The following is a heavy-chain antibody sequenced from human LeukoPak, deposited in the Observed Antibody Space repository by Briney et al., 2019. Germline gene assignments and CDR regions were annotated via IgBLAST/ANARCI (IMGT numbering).Heavy chain of an antibody. CDR1: GFTFSSYS. D-gene: IGHD4-17*01. Sequence: PGGSLRLSCAASGFTFSSYSMNWVRRAPGKGLEWVSSISSSSSYIYYADSVKGRFTISRDNAKNSLYLQMNSLRAEDTAVYHCARDHDYGDYPDAFDIWGQGTMVTVSS. V-gene: IGHV3-21*01. CDR3: ARDHDYGDYPDAFDI. J-gene: IGHJ3*02. CDR2: ISSSSSYI.